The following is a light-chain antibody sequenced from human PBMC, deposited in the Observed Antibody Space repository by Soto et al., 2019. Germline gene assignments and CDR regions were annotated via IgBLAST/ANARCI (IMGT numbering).Light chain of an antibody. CDR3: SSYAGSYTLI. V-gene: IGLV2-11*01. CDR2: DVT. CDR1: SSDVGGYNY. Sequence: QSVLTQPRSVSGSPGQSVTISCTGTSSDVGGYNYVSWYQQHPGKAPKLMIYDVTKWPSGVPDRFSGSKSGNTASLTISGLQAEDEADYYCSSYAGSYTLIFGGGTKVTVL. J-gene: IGLJ2*01.